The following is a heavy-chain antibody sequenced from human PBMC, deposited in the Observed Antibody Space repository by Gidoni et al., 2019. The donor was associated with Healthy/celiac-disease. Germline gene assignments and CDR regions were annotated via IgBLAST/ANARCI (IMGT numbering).Heavy chain of an antibody. Sequence: QVQLVQSGAEVKKPRSSVRVSCKASGGTFSSYAISWVRAPPGQGLEWMGGIIPIFGTANYAQKFQGRVTITADESTSTAYMELSSLRSEDTAVYYCARGGYCSGGSCYSGLNYYYYGMDVWGQGTTVTVSS. CDR3: ARGGYCSGGSCYSGLNYYYYGMDV. V-gene: IGHV1-69*01. D-gene: IGHD2-15*01. J-gene: IGHJ6*02. CDR1: GGTFSSYA. CDR2: IIPIFGTA.